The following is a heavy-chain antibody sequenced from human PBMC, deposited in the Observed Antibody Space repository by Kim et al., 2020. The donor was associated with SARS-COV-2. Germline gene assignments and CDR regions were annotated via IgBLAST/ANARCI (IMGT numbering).Heavy chain of an antibody. J-gene: IGHJ4*02. D-gene: IGHD1-7*01. CDR3: ARDPSLTGTTGAYDY. V-gene: IGHV3-48*02. Sequence: DSGKGRFTISRDNAKNSLYLQMNSLRDEDTAVYYCARDPSLTGTTGAYDYWGQGTLVTVSS.